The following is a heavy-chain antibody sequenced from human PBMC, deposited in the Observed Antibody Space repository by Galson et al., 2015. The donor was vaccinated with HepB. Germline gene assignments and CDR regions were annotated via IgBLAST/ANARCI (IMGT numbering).Heavy chain of an antibody. CDR1: GFTVSSNY. Sequence: SLRLSCAASGFTVSSNYMSWVRQAPGKGLEWVSVIYSGGSTYYADSVKGRFTISRDNSKNTLYLQMNSLRAEDTAVYYCARDRGDYYDSSGYLLDYWGQGTLVTVSS. CDR3: ARDRGDYYDSSGYLLDY. J-gene: IGHJ4*02. D-gene: IGHD3-22*01. V-gene: IGHV3-66*01. CDR2: IYSGGST.